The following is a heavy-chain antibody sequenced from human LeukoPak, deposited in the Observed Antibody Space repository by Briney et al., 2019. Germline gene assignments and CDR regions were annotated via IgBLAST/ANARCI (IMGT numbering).Heavy chain of an antibody. V-gene: IGHV4-59*01. CDR1: GGSISSYY. CDR2: IYYSGSI. J-gene: IGHJ5*02. CDR3: ARGYDWFDP. D-gene: IGHD3-3*01. Sequence: SETLSLTCTVSGGSISSYYWSWIRQPPGKGLEWIGYIYYSGSINYNPSLKSRVTISVDTSKNQFSLKLSSVTAADTAVYYCARGYDWFDPWGQGTLVTVSS.